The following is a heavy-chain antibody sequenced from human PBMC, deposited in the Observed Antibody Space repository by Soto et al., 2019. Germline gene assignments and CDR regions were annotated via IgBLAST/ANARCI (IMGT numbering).Heavy chain of an antibody. CDR2: IYNSGST. J-gene: IGHJ4*01. D-gene: IGHD5-12*01. Sequence: QVQLQESGPGLVKPSETLSLTCTVSGGSISTYYWGWIRQPPGKGLEWIGYIYNSGSTNYNPSLKSRVTISVDTSKNQFSLRPTSVTVAYTAVFYCARGQWLRPKRIWGQPNTHFDWWAHGTLITVSS. CDR1: GGSISTYY. V-gene: IGHV4-59*01. CDR3: ARGQWLRPKRIWGQPNTHFDW.